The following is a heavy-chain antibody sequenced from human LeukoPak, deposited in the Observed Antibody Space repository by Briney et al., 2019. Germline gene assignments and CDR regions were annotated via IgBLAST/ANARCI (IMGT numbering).Heavy chain of an antibody. D-gene: IGHD6-13*01. V-gene: IGHV4-34*01. CDR3: ARRTRRIAAAGKPLDY. CDR1: GGSFSGYY. Sequence: SETLSLTCAVYGGSFSGYYWSWIRQPPGKGLEWIGEINHSGSTNYNPSLKSRVTISVDTSKNQFSLKLSSVTAADTAVYYYARRTRRIAAAGKPLDYWGQGTLVTVSS. CDR2: INHSGST. J-gene: IGHJ4*02.